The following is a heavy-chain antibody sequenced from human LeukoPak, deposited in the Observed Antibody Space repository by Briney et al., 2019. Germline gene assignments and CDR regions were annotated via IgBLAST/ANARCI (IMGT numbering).Heavy chain of an antibody. V-gene: IGHV3-23*01. CDR3: AKGSRVTTILDWFDP. Sequence: GGSLRLSCAASGFTFSSYAMSWVRQAPGKGLEWVSAISGGGGSTYYADSVKGRFTISRDNSKNTLYLQMNSLRAEDTAVYYCAKGSRVTTILDWFDPWGQGTLATVSS. J-gene: IGHJ5*02. D-gene: IGHD1-14*01. CDR1: GFTFSSYA. CDR2: ISGGGGST.